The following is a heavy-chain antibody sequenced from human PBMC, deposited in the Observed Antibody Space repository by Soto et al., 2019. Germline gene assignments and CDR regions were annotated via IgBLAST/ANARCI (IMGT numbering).Heavy chain of an antibody. J-gene: IGHJ4*02. V-gene: IGHV4-59*08. CDR2: IYYSGST. CDR3: ARQSTGYCSSTSCPFDY. D-gene: IGHD2-2*01. CDR1: GGSISSYS. Sequence: PSETLYLTCTLSGGSISSYSWNWIRQPPGKGLEWIGYIYYSGSTNYNPSLKSRVTISVDTSKNQFSLKLTSVTAADTAVYYCARQSTGYCSSTSCPFDYWGLGTVVTVSS.